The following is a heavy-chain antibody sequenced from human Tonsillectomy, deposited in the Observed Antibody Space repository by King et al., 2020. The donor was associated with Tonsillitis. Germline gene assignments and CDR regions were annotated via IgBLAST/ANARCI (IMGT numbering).Heavy chain of an antibody. D-gene: IGHD6-19*01. CDR1: GFTFSSYG. CDR3: ANGPEGGIAVAGNPELDY. Sequence: VQLVESGGGVVQPGGSLRLSCAASGFTFSSYGMHWVRQAPGKGLEWVAFIRYDGSNKYYADSVKGRFTISRDNSKNTLYLQMNSLRAEDTAVYYCANGPEGGIAVAGNPELDYWGQGTLVTVSS. V-gene: IGHV3-30*02. J-gene: IGHJ4*02. CDR2: IRYDGSNK.